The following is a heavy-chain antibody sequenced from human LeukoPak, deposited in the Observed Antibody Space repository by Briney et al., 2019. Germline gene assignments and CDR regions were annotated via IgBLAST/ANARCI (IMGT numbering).Heavy chain of an antibody. J-gene: IGHJ4*02. Sequence: ASVKVSCKASGYTFTGYYMHWVRQAPGQGLEWMGSINPNSGGTNYAQKFQGRVTMTRDTSISTAYVELSRLRSDDTAVYYCARRAPGYCSSTSCYPGDYWGQGTLVTVSS. CDR2: INPNSGGT. D-gene: IGHD2-2*03. V-gene: IGHV1-2*02. CDR1: GYTFTGYY. CDR3: ARRAPGYCSSTSCYPGDY.